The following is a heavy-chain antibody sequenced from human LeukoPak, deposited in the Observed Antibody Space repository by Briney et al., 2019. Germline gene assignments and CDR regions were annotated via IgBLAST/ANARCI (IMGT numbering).Heavy chain of an antibody. Sequence: PGGSLRLSCAASGFTFSSYSMNWVRQAPGKGLEWVSSISSSSSYIYYADSVKGRFTISRDNAKSSLYLQMNSLRAEDTAVYYCARDLGHYYPFDYWGQGTLVTVSS. V-gene: IGHV3-21*01. J-gene: IGHJ4*02. CDR3: ARDLGHYYPFDY. CDR1: GFTFSSYS. D-gene: IGHD3-22*01. CDR2: ISSSSSYI.